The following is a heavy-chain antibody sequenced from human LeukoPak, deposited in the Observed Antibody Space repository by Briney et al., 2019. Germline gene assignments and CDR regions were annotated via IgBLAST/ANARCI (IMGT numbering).Heavy chain of an antibody. J-gene: IGHJ4*02. V-gene: IGHV4-59*01. CDR3: ARVHDYGDYPDY. Sequence: SETLSLTCTVSGGSISGYYWSWIRQPPGKGLEWIGYIYYSGSTHYNPSLKGRVTISVDTSKNQFSLKLSSVTAADTAVYYCARVHDYGDYPDYWGQGTLVTVSS. CDR2: IYYSGST. D-gene: IGHD4-17*01. CDR1: GGSISGYY.